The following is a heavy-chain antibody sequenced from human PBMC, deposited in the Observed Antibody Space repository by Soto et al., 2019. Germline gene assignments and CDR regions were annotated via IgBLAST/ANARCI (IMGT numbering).Heavy chain of an antibody. J-gene: IGHJ4*02. Sequence: QVQLVQSGAEVRTPGASVNISCRTSGYSFTSYGLSWVRQAPGQGLEWMGWISTHNGNTNSAQQLQGRATVTTDTSTSTAYMELRSLRSDDTAVYYCARWRDGYFDYWGQGTLVTVSS. CDR3: ARWRDGYFDY. V-gene: IGHV1-18*01. CDR1: GYSFTSYG. CDR2: ISTHNGNT.